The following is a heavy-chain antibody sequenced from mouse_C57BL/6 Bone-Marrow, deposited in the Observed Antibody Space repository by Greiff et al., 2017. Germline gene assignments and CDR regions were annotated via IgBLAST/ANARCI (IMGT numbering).Heavy chain of an antibody. V-gene: IGHV5-16*01. D-gene: IGHD1-1*01. CDR1: GFTFSDYY. J-gene: IGHJ1*03. CDR2: INYDGSST. Sequence: EVKLVESEGGLVQPGSSMKLSCTASGFTFSDYYMAWVRQVPEKGLEWVANINYDGSSTYYLDSLKSRFIISRDNAKNILYLQMSSLKSEDTATYYCVCVFYYYGSRGYFDVWGTGTTVTVSS. CDR3: VCVFYYYGSRGYFDV.